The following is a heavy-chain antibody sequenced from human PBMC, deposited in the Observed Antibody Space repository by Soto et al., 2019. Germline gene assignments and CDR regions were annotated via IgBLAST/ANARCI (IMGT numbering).Heavy chain of an antibody. V-gene: IGHV3-23*01. J-gene: IGHJ5*02. CDR2: ISGSGGST. D-gene: IGHD6-6*01. CDR3: GKAWIAARPSNCFDP. CDR1: GFTFSSYA. Sequence: PGGSLRLSCAASGFTFSSYAMSWVRQAPGKGLEWVSAISGSGGSTYYADSVKGRFTISRDNSKNTLYLQMNSLRAEDTAVYYCGKAWIAARPSNCFDPCGQGTLVTVYS.